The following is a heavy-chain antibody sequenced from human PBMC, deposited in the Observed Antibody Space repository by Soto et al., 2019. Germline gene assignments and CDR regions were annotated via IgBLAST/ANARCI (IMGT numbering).Heavy chain of an antibody. J-gene: IGHJ4*02. CDR1: GYTFTNYG. V-gene: IGHV1-18*01. CDR2: INAYNGNT. CDR3: ARDAAAGLNDC. D-gene: IGHD6-13*01. Sequence: QVQLVQSGAEVKKPGASVKVSCKASGYTFTNYGISWVRQAPGQGLERMGWINAYNGNTKSAQKLQGRVTLTTDTSTSTAYMELRSLRSDDTAVYYCARDAAAGLNDCWGQGTLVTVSS.